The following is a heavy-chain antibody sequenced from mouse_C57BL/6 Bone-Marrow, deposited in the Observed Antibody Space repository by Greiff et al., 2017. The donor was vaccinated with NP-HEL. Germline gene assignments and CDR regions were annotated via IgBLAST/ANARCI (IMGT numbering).Heavy chain of an antibody. CDR1: GFTFSDYY. V-gene: IGHV5-12*01. D-gene: IGHD1-1*01. J-gene: IGHJ2*01. CDR2: ISNGGGST. Sequence: EVHLVESGGGLVQPGGSLKLSCAASGFTFSDYYMYWVRQTPEKRLEWVAYISNGGGSTYYPDTVKGRFTISRDNAKNTLYLQMSRLKSEDTAMYYCARHDYYGGDYWGQGTTLTVSS. CDR3: ARHDYYGGDY.